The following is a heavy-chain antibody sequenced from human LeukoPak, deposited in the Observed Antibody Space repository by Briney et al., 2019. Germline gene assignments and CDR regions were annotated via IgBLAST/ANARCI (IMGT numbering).Heavy chain of an antibody. V-gene: IGHV3-30*18. CDR2: ISYDGSNR. Sequence: PGRSPRLSCAASGFTFSSYGMHWVRQAPGKGLEWVAVISYDGSNRYYADSVKGRSTISRDNSKNTLYLQMNSLRAEDTAVYYCAKEAEGGGNSDRYYFDYWGQGTLVTVSS. D-gene: IGHD4-23*01. CDR3: AKEAEGGGNSDRYYFDY. CDR1: GFTFSSYG. J-gene: IGHJ4*02.